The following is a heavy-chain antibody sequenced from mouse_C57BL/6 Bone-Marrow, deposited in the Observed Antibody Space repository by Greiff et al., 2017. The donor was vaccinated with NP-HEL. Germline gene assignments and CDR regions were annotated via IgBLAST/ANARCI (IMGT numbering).Heavy chain of an antibody. D-gene: IGHD3-3*01. V-gene: IGHV1-72*01. Sequence: QVQLKQPGAELVKPGASVKLSCKASGYTFTSYWMHWVKQRPGRGLEWIGRIDPNSGGTKYNEKVKSKATLTVDKPSSTAYMQVSSLTSEDSAVYYCARWGDEGYFDYWGQGTTLTVSS. CDR3: ARWGDEGYFDY. CDR1: GYTFTSYW. J-gene: IGHJ2*01. CDR2: IDPNSGGT.